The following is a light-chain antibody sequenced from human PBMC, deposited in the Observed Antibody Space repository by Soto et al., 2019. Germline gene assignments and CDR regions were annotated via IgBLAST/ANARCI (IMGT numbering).Light chain of an antibody. CDR2: DVS. Sequence: QSVLTQPASVSGSPGQSITISCTGTSSDVGGYNYVSWYQQHPGKAPKLMIYDVSNRPSGVSNRFSGSKSGNTASLTISGLQAEDEADYHCSSYTSSSTLDVFGTGTKLTVL. V-gene: IGLV2-14*01. CDR3: SSYTSSSTLDV. CDR1: SSDVGGYNY. J-gene: IGLJ1*01.